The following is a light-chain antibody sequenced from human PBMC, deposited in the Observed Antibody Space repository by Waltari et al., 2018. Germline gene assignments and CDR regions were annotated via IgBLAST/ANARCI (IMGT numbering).Light chain of an antibody. Sequence: QSALTQPASESGSPGQSITISCTGTSSDVGNYNLVSWYQQHPGKAPQLIICEGSKRPSGVSNRFSGSKFGNTASLTISGLQAEDEADYYCCSYAAYSPVLFGGGTKVTVL. CDR3: CSYAAYSPVL. CDR1: SSDVGNYNL. J-gene: IGLJ2*01. V-gene: IGLV2-23*01. CDR2: EGS.